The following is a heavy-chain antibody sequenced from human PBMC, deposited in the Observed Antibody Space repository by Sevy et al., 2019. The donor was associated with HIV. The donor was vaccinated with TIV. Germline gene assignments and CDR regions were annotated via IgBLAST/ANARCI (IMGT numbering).Heavy chain of an antibody. Sequence: GGSLRLSCAASGFTFSSVGMHWVRQAPGKGLEWVALISHDGRDKSYADSVKGRFTISRDNSRNTLYLQMNSLGGEDTAVYFCAKDRRGYSPFEHWGQGTLVTVSS. V-gene: IGHV3-30*18. CDR3: AKDRRGYSPFEH. CDR2: ISHDGRDK. J-gene: IGHJ4*02. CDR1: GFTFSSVG. D-gene: IGHD2-15*01.